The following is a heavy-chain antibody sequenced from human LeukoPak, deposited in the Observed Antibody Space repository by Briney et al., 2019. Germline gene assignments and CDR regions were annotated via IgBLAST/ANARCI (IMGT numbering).Heavy chain of an antibody. J-gene: IGHJ4*02. D-gene: IGHD5-12*01. CDR1: GGSISTYY. CDR2: IHYSGTT. Sequence: SETLSLTCTASGGSISTYYWSWIRQPPGKGLEWIGYIHYSGTTNYNPSLKNRVTISLDTSKNQFSLNLSSVTAADTAVYYCARMGGYSGYATHWGQGTLVTVSS. V-gene: IGHV4-59*08. CDR3: ARMGGYSGYATH.